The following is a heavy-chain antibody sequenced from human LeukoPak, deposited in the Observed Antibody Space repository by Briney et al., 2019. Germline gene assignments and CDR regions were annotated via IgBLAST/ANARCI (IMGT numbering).Heavy chain of an antibody. V-gene: IGHV4-34*01. CDR2: INHSGGT. CDR3: ATDLEENYYDSSGYFSIP. CDR1: GGSFSGYY. Sequence: PSETLSLTCAVYGGSFSGYYWSWIRQPPGKGLEWIGEINHSGGTNYNPSLKSRVTISVDTSKNQFSLKLSSVTAADTAVYYCATDLEENYYDSSGYFSIPWGQGTLVTVSS. J-gene: IGHJ5*02. D-gene: IGHD3-22*01.